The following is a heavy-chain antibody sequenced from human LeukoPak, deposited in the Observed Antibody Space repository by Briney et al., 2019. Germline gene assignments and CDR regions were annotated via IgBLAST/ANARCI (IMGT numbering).Heavy chain of an antibody. Sequence: GGSLRLSCAASGFTFSSYWMSWVRQAPGKGLEWVANIKQDGSEKYYVDSVKGRFTISRDNAKNSLYLQMNSLRAEDTAVYYCARDSITIFGVINYWGQGTLVTVSS. V-gene: IGHV3-7*01. CDR3: ARDSITIFGVINY. CDR1: GFTFSSYW. D-gene: IGHD3-3*01. CDR2: IKQDGSEK. J-gene: IGHJ4*02.